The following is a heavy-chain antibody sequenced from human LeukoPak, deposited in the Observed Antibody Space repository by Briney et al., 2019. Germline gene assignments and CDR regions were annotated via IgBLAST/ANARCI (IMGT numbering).Heavy chain of an antibody. CDR2: IKSDGST. CDR1: GFTFSTNW. D-gene: IGHD3-3*01. V-gene: IGHV3-74*01. Sequence: GGSLRLSCAASGFTFSTNWMHWVRQAPGRGLVWVSRIKSDGSTNYADSVKGRFTISRDNAKNTLSLQMNSLRPEDTGVYYCATAPSEIGGYYPEYFRHWGQGTLVTVSS. CDR3: ATAPSEIGGYYPEYFRH. J-gene: IGHJ1*01.